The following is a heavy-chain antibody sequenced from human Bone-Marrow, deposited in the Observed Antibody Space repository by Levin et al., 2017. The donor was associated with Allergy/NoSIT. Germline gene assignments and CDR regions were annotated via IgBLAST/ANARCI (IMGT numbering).Heavy chain of an antibody. D-gene: IGHD2-21*02. CDR3: TRDCGDNCHWFDP. V-gene: IGHV3-48*03. CDR2: ISGSGTTV. J-gene: IGHJ5*02. Sequence: SCAASGPTFSSFEMNWVRQAPGKGLEWISYISGSGTTVYYADSVKGRFTISRDNAKNSVYLQMNSLRDEDTAVYYCTRDCGDNCHWFDPWGQGTLVTVSS. CDR1: GPTFSSFE.